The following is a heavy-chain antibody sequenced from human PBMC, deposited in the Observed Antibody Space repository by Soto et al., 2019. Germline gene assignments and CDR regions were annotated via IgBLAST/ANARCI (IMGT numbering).Heavy chain of an antibody. CDR2: ISYGGSNK. Sequence: GGSLRLSCAASGFTFSRYAMHWVRQAPGKGLEWVAVISYGGSNKYYADSVKGRFTISRDNSKNTLYLQMNSLRAEDTAVYDCARDMMEGLRVLNLDYWGQGTLVTVSS. CDR3: ARDMMEGLRVLNLDY. CDR1: GFTFSRYA. J-gene: IGHJ4*02. V-gene: IGHV3-30-3*01. D-gene: IGHD5-12*01.